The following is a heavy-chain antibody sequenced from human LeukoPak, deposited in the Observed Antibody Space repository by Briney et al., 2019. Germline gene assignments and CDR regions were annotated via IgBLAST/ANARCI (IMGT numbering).Heavy chain of an antibody. CDR3: ARHGSGDYYDSSGYYYPNWFDP. CDR1: GYSFTSYW. Sequence: GESLKISCKGSGYSFTSYWIGWVRQMPGKGLEWMGIIYPGDSDTRYSPSFQGQVTISADKSISTAYLQWSSLKASDTAMYYCARHGSGDYYDSSGYYYPNWFDPWGQGTLVTVSS. V-gene: IGHV5-51*01. J-gene: IGHJ5*02. D-gene: IGHD3-22*01. CDR2: IYPGDSDT.